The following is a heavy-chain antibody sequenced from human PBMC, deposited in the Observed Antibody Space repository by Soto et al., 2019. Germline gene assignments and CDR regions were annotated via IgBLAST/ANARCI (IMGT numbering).Heavy chain of an antibody. J-gene: IGHJ4*02. CDR1: GYTFTSYR. D-gene: IGHD3-9*01. Sequence: QVQLVQSGAEVKKPGASVKVSCKASGYTFTSYRISWVRQAPGQGLEGVGGISAYNGHTNYAQKLQGRVTMTTDTSTSTAYMELRSLRSDDTAVYYCARVDLEGRYFARFDYWGQGTLVTVSS. V-gene: IGHV1-18*01. CDR3: ARVDLEGRYFARFDY. CDR2: ISAYNGHT.